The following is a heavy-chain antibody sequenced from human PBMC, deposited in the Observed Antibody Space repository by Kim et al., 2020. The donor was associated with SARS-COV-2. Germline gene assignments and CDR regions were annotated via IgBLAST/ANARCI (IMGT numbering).Heavy chain of an antibody. Sequence: DSVKGRFTISRDNAKNSLYLQMNSLRAEDTAVYYCARGKYYDSSGYAVRYWGQGTLVTVSS. V-gene: IGHV3-11*05. CDR3: ARGKYYDSSGYAVRY. J-gene: IGHJ4*02. D-gene: IGHD3-22*01.